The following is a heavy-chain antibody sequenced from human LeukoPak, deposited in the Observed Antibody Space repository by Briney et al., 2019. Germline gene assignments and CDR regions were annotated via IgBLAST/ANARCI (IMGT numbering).Heavy chain of an antibody. D-gene: IGHD3-10*01. CDR3: ARDSALLWFGELDS. V-gene: IGHV4-30-4*01. J-gene: IGHJ5*02. CDR2: IYYSGST. CDR1: GGSISSGNHY. Sequence: SETLSLTCTVSGGSISSGNHYWSWIRQPPGKGLEWIGNIYYSGSTNYNASFKSRITISVDTSRNQFSLKLTSVTAADTAVYFCARDSALLWFGELDSWGQGTVVTVSS.